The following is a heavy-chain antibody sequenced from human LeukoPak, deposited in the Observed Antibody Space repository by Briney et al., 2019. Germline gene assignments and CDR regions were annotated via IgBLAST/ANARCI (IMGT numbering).Heavy chain of an antibody. CDR3: ARGYDSSGLCDY. CDR1: GGSISSYY. CDR2: IYYSGST. Sequence: SETLSLTCTVSGGSISSYYWSWIRQPPGKGLEWIGYIYYSGSTNYNPSLKSRVTISVDTSKNQFSLKLSSVTAADTAVYYCARGYDSSGLCDYWGQGTLVTV. J-gene: IGHJ4*02. V-gene: IGHV4-59*08. D-gene: IGHD3-22*01.